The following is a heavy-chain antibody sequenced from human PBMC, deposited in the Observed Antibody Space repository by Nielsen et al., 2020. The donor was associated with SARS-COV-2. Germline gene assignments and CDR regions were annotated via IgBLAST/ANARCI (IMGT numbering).Heavy chain of an antibody. CDR2: IFYSGII. D-gene: IGHD3-22*01. J-gene: IGHJ5*02. CDR3: ASDHYYDESGYHYDVGWFDP. Sequence: SETLSLTCTVSGDSIRSNGFYWGWIRQPPGKGLEWIGSIFYSGIIKYNPSLKSRVSISVDTSKNQFSLKRSSVTAADTAVYYCASDHYYDESGYHYDVGWFDPWGQGILVTVSS. CDR1: GDSIRSNGFY. V-gene: IGHV4-39*01.